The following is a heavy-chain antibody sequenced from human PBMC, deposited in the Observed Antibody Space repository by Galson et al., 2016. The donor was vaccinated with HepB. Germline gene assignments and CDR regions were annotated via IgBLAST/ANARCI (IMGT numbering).Heavy chain of an antibody. CDR3: ARQVGDYVWGGRFDP. J-gene: IGHJ5*02. V-gene: IGHV4-38-2*01. D-gene: IGHD3-16*01. CDR1: GYPISSGYY. CDR2: FYRSETT. Sequence: ETLSLTCAVSGYPISSGYYWGWIRQSPGKGLEWIASFYRSETTYYAPSLKSRVTISVDTSKNQFSLKLSSVTAADTAVYYCARQVGDYVWGGRFDPWGQGTLVTVSS.